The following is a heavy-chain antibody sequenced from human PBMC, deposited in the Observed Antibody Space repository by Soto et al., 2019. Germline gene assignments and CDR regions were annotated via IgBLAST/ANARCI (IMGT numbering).Heavy chain of an antibody. CDR2: IYYSGST. V-gene: IGHV4-39*01. Sequence: SETLSLTCTVSDGSISSSSYYWGWIRQPPGKGLEWIGSIYYSGSTYYNPSLKSRVTISVDTSKNQFSLKLSSVTAADTAVYYCARWGYYSSCLWGQGTLVTVSS. D-gene: IGHD6-6*01. CDR1: DGSISSSSYY. CDR3: ARWGYYSSCL. J-gene: IGHJ4*02.